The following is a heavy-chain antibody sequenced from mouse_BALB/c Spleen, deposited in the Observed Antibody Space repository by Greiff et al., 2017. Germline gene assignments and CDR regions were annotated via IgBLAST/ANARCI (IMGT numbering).Heavy chain of an antibody. D-gene: IGHD2-4*01. V-gene: IGHV5-6-3*01. CDR1: GFTFSSYG. Sequence: DVHLVESGGGLVQPGGSLKLSCAASGFTFSSYGMSWVRQTPDKRLELVATINSNGGSTYYPDSVKGRFTISRDNAKNTLYLQMSSLKSEDTAMYYCARGGLYDYPLYYAMDYWGQGTSVTVSS. CDR3: ARGGLYDYPLYYAMDY. CDR2: INSNGGST. J-gene: IGHJ4*01.